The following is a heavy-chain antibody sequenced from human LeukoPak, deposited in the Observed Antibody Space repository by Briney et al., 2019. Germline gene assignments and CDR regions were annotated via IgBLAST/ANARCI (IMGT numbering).Heavy chain of an antibody. J-gene: IGHJ4*02. D-gene: IGHD2-2*01. CDR3: AKGYCSGTSCYSGLD. V-gene: IGHV3-30*02. CDR1: RFTFSNYA. Sequence: GGSLRLSCAASRFTFSNYAMHWVRQAPGKGLEWVAFIRYDGSNKYYADSVKGRFTISRDNSKNTLSLQMSSLRPEDTAVYYCAKGYCSGTSCYSGLDWGQGTLVTVSS. CDR2: IRYDGSNK.